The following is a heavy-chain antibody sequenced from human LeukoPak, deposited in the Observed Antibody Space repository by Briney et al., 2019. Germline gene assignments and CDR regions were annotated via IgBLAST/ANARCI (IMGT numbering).Heavy chain of an antibody. V-gene: IGHV4-34*01. Sequence: KPSETLSLTCAVYGGSFSGYYWSWIRQPPGKGLEWIGEINHSGSTNYNPSLKSRVAISVDTSKNQFSLKLSSVTAADTAVYYCARGGSRYSSSWYSSDYWGQGTLVTVSS. CDR1: GGSFSGYY. CDR3: ARGGSRYSSSWYSSDY. J-gene: IGHJ4*02. CDR2: INHSGST. D-gene: IGHD6-13*01.